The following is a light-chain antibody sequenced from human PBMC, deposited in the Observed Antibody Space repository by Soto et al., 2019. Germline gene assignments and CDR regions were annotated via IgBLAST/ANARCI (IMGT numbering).Light chain of an antibody. V-gene: IGLV2-14*01. CDR3: CSYAGSYTHV. Sequence: QSVLTQPASVSGSPGQSITISCTGTSSDVGGYNYVSWYQQHPGKAPKLMIYEVSNRPSGVPDRFSGSKSGNTASLTISGLQAEDEADYYCCSYAGSYTHVFGTGTKVTVL. CDR2: EVS. CDR1: SSDVGGYNY. J-gene: IGLJ1*01.